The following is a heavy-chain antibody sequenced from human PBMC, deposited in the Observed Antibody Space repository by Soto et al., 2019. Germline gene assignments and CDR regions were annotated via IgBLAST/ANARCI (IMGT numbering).Heavy chain of an antibody. CDR2: ISGYNGHT. J-gene: IGHJ4*02. V-gene: IGHV1-18*01. CDR3: SRVKGDSSTWWGY. Sequence: QVQLVQSGTEVKKPGSSVKVSCRVSGYTFRSYGISWVRQAPGQGIEWMGWISGYNGHTNYAQNLQGRVIMTTDTSTSTGYMELRSLRSDDTAVSYCSRVKGDSSTWWGYWCQGTMVTVSS. CDR1: GYTFRSYG. D-gene: IGHD2-2*01.